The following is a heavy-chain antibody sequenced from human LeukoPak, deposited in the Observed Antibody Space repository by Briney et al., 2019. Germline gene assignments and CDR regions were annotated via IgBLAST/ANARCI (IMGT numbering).Heavy chain of an antibody. Sequence: ASVKVSCMASGGTFSSYAISCVRQAPGQGLEWMGGIIPIFGTANYAQKFQGRVTITADKSTSTDYMELSSLRSEDTAVYYCARTPEYYDILTGGYYYFDYWGQGTLVTVSS. D-gene: IGHD3-9*01. V-gene: IGHV1-69*06. J-gene: IGHJ4*02. CDR3: ARTPEYYDILTGGYYYFDY. CDR2: IIPIFGTA. CDR1: GGTFSSYA.